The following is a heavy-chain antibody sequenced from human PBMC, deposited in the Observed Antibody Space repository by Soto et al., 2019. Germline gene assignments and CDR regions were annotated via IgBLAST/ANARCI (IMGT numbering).Heavy chain of an antibody. CDR1: GCAFSTYA. Sequence: GVSLRLACAASGCAFSTYAMTWVRHAPGKGLEWVSVISGSGGSSYYAASVKGRFTISRDNSKNTLFLQMNGLRAEDTAVYYCAKVTKRAAAGRYEYYKYGMDVWGQGTTVTVSS. CDR3: AKVTKRAAAGRYEYYKYGMDV. J-gene: IGHJ6*02. V-gene: IGHV3-23*01. CDR2: ISGSGGSS. D-gene: IGHD6-13*01.